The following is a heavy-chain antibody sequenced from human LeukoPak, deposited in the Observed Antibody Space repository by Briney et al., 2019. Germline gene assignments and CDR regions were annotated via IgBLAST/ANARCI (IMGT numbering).Heavy chain of an antibody. V-gene: IGHV1-69*05. CDR1: GGTFSSYA. Sequence: GASAKVSCKASGGTFSSYAISWVRQAPGQGLEWMGGIIPIFGTANYAQKFQGRVTITTDESTSTAYMELSSLRSEDTAVYYCVSAARSSPPYYYYMDVWGKGTTVTVSS. CDR3: VSAARSSPPYYYYMDV. J-gene: IGHJ6*03. CDR2: IIPIFGTA. D-gene: IGHD6-6*01.